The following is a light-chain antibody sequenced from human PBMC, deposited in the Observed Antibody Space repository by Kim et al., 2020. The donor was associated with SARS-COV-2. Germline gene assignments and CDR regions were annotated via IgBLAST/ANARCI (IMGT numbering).Light chain of an antibody. J-gene: IGKJ2*01. V-gene: IGKV3-20*01. Sequence: EFVLTQSPGTLSLSPGERATLSGRASQSVSSSYLAWYQQKPGQAPRLLIYGASSRATGIPDRFSGSGSGTDFTLTISRLEPEDFAVYYCQQYGSSPPYTFGQGTKLEI. CDR2: GAS. CDR1: QSVSSSY. CDR3: QQYGSSPPYT.